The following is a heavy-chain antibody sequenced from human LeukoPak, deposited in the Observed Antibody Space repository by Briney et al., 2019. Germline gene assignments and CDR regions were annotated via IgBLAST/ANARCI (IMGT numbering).Heavy chain of an antibody. Sequence: ASVKVSCKVSGYTLTELSMHWVRQAPGKGLEWMGGFDPEDGETIYAQKFQGRVTMTEDTSTDTAYMELSSLRSEDTAVYYCATKGYCSSTSCYAAAFDIWGQGTMITVPS. CDR1: GYTLTELS. D-gene: IGHD2-2*01. V-gene: IGHV1-24*01. J-gene: IGHJ3*02. CDR3: ATKGYCSSTSCYAAAFDI. CDR2: FDPEDGET.